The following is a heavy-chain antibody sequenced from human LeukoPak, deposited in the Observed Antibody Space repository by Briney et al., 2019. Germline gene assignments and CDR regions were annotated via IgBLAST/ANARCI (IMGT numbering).Heavy chain of an antibody. CDR3: ATGAYCDH. Sequence: GGSLRLSCAASGFTFTRYGMTWVRQAPGKGLEWVSTISDTGDSTYYADSVKGRFTISRDNSENTLYLQMNGLRAEDTAIYFCATGAYCDHWGQGTLVTVSS. CDR2: ISDTGDST. V-gene: IGHV3-23*01. J-gene: IGHJ4*02. CDR1: GFTFTRYG.